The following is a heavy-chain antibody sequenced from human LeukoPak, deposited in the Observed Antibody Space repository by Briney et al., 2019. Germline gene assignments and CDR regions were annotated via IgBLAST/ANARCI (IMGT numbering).Heavy chain of an antibody. V-gene: IGHV4-59*12. CDR1: GGSISSYY. CDR3: AREREGYFDL. Sequence: SETLSLTCTVSGGSISSYYWSWIRQPPGKGLEWIGYIYYSGSTNYNPSLKSRVTISVDTSKNQFSLKLTAVTAADTAVYYCAREREGYFDLWGRGTLVTVSS. CDR2: IYYSGST. J-gene: IGHJ2*01.